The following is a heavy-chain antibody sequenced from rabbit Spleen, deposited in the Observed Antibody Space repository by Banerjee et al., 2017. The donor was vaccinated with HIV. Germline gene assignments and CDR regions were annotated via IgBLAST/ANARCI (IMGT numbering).Heavy chain of an antibody. Sequence: QEQLEESGGGLVKPEGSLTLTCKASGVSFSSSYYMCWVRQAPGKGLEWIACIYGDSSGSTWYATWAKGRFTISKTSSTTVTLQMTSLTAADTATYFCARGEYFTVGGIVNGVSDLWGPGTLVTVS. V-gene: IGHV1S45*01. CDR1: GVSFSSSYY. D-gene: IGHD3-1*01. CDR3: ARGEYFTVGGIVNGVSDL. J-gene: IGHJ6*01. CDR2: IYGDSSGST.